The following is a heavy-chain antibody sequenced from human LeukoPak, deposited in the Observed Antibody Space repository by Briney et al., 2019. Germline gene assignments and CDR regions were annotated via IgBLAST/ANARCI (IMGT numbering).Heavy chain of an antibody. CDR2: ISSSSSYI. Sequence: GGSLRLSCAASGFTFSSYSMNWVRQAPGKGLEWVSSISSSSSYIYYADSVKGRFTISRDNAKNSLYLQMNSLRAEDTAVYYCARDWGTAMVPVRPFDYWGQGTLVTVSS. J-gene: IGHJ4*02. CDR3: ARDWGTAMVPVRPFDY. CDR1: GFTFSSYS. V-gene: IGHV3-21*01. D-gene: IGHD5-18*01.